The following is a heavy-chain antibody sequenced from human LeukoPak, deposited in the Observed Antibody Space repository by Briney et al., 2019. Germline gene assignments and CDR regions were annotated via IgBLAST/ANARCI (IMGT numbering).Heavy chain of an antibody. V-gene: IGHV1-69*06. J-gene: IGHJ4*02. CDR1: GGTFSSYA. D-gene: IGHD3-10*01. CDR3: ASRGSYYSLSLDY. Sequence: ASVKVSCKASGGTFSSYAISWVRQAPGQGLEWMGGIIPIFGTANYAQKFQGRVTITADKSTSTAYMELSSLRSEDTAVYYCASRGSYYSLSLDYWGQGTLVTVSS. CDR2: IIPIFGTA.